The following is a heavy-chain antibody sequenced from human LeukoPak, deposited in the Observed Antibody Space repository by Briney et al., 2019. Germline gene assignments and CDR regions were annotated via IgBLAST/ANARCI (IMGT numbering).Heavy chain of an antibody. D-gene: IGHD3-10*01. J-gene: IGHJ4*02. Sequence: SETLSLTCTVSGGSISSYYWSWIRQPPGKGLEWIGYIYYSGSTNYNPSLKSRVTISVDTSKNQFSLKLSSVTAADTAVYYCANSRITMVRGVLQFDYWGQGTLVTVSS. CDR2: IYYSGST. CDR1: GGSISSYY. CDR3: ANSRITMVRGVLQFDY. V-gene: IGHV4-59*08.